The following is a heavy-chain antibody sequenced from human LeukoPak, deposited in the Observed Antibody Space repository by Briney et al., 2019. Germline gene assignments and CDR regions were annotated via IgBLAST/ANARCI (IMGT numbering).Heavy chain of an antibody. D-gene: IGHD6-13*01. CDR3: ASPTPGIAAAGRWYYFDY. CDR1: GGTFSSYA. J-gene: IGHJ4*02. CDR2: IIPILGIA. V-gene: IGHV1-69*04. Sequence: SVKVSCKASGGTFSSYAISWVRQAPGQGLEWIGRIIPILGIANYAQKFQGRVTITADKSTSTAYMELSSLRSEDTAVYYCASPTPGIAAAGRWYYFDYWGQGTLVTVSS.